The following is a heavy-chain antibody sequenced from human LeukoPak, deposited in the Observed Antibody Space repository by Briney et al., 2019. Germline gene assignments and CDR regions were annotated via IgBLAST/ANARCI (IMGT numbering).Heavy chain of an antibody. V-gene: IGHV3-7*03. Sequence: GSLRLLCAGSGFILGTYWMNWVRQVPGEGLEGVANMKHDGSEEYYVESVKGRFIISRDNANKLLYLQMNSLRAEDTAIYYCARKAAGWGVLDHWGQGLLVTVSS. CDR2: MKHDGSEE. CDR1: GFILGTYW. D-gene: IGHD3-10*01. J-gene: IGHJ4*02. CDR3: ARKAAGWGVLDH.